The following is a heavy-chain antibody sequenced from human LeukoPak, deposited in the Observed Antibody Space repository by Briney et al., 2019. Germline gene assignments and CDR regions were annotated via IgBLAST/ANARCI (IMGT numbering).Heavy chain of an antibody. J-gene: IGHJ2*01. D-gene: IGHD4-17*01. CDR3: AIDYGPPYYWYFDL. Sequence: SVKVSCKASGGTFSSYAISWVRQAPGQGLEWMGGIIPIFGTANYAQKFQGRVTITADESTSTAYMELSSLRSEDTAVYYCAIDYGPPYYWYFDLWGRGTLVTVSS. CDR2: IIPIFGTA. V-gene: IGHV1-69*01. CDR1: GGTFSSYA.